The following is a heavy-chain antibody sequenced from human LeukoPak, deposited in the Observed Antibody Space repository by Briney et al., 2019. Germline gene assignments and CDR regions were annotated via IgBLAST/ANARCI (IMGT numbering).Heavy chain of an antibody. V-gene: IGHV4-34*01. J-gene: IGHJ4*02. CDR1: GGSFSGYY. CDR3: ARGVTMIVLVYFDY. CDR2: INHSGST. Sequence: SETLSLTCAVYGGSFSGYYWSWIRQPPGKGLEWIGEINHSGSTNYNPSLKSRVTISVDTSKNQFSLKLSSVTAADTAVYYCARGVTMIVLVYFDYWGQGTLVTVSS. D-gene: IGHD3-22*01.